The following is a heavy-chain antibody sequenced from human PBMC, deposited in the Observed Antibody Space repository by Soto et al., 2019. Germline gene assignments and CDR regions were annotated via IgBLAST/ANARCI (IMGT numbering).Heavy chain of an antibody. V-gene: IGHV1-69*08. CDR3: ARDRGGIVVVIREGAAFDI. D-gene: IGHD3-22*01. CDR1: RGTFSSYT. J-gene: IGHJ3*02. Sequence: QVQLVQSGAEVKKPGSSVKVSCKASRGTFSSYTISWVRQAPGQGLEWMGRIIPILGIANYAQKFQGRVTSTADKSTSTVYRELGSLRSEDTAGYYCARDRGGIVVVIREGAAFDIWGQGTMVTVSS. CDR2: IIPILGIA.